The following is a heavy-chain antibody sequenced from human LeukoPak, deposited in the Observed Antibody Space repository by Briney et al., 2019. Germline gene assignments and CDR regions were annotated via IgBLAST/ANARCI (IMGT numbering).Heavy chain of an antibody. V-gene: IGHV4-30-2*01. CDR3: ARSNKGRGISYAFDI. Sequence: SETLSLTCAVSGGSISSGGYSWSWIRQPPGKGLEGIGYIYHSGSTYYNPSLKSRVTISVDRSKNQFSLKLSSVTAADTAVDYCARSNKGRGISYAFDIWGQGTMVTVSS. CDR2: IYHSGST. D-gene: IGHD3-10*01. J-gene: IGHJ3*02. CDR1: GGSISSGGYS.